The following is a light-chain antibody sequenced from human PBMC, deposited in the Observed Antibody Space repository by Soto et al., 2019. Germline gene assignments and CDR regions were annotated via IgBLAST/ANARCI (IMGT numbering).Light chain of an antibody. J-gene: IGKJ4*01. Sequence: DIVLTQSPLSLPVTPGEPASISCRSSQSLLHRNGYNYLDWYLQKPGQSPQLLIYLGSNRASGVPDRFSGRGSGTDFTLKISRVEAEDVGSYYCMQALQTTLSFGGGTKVELK. CDR3: MQALQTTLS. CDR1: QSLLHRNGYNY. V-gene: IGKV2-28*01. CDR2: LGS.